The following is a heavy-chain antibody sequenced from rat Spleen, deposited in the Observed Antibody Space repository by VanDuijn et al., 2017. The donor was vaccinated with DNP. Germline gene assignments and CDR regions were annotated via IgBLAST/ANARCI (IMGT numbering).Heavy chain of an antibody. CDR1: GFTFSDYA. CDR3: ARTLTDWFAY. V-gene: IGHV5-29*01. J-gene: IGHJ3*01. CDR2: ISNDGSRT. Sequence: EVQLVESGGGLVQPGRSLKLSCAASGFTFSDYAMAWVRQAPTKGLEWVATISNDGSRTYYRDSVKGRFTISRDTAKSTLYLQMDSLGSEDTATYYCARTLTDWFAYWGQGTLVTVSS. D-gene: IGHD1-11*01.